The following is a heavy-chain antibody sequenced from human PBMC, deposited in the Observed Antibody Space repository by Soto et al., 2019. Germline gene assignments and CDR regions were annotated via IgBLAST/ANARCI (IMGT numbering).Heavy chain of an antibody. V-gene: IGHV1-69*13. D-gene: IGHD3-22*01. CDR2: IIPIFGTA. Sequence: SVKVSCKASGGTFSSYAISWVRQAPGQGLEWMGGIIPIFGTANYAQKFQGRVTITADESTSTAYMELSSLRSEDTAVYYCARVSPYYYDSSGYPGAKTPYYYGMDVWGQGTTVTVSS. CDR1: GGTFSSYA. CDR3: ARVSPYYYDSSGYPGAKTPYYYGMDV. J-gene: IGHJ6*02.